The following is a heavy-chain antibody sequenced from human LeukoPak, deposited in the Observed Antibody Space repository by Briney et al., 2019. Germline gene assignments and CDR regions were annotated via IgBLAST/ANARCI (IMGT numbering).Heavy chain of an antibody. V-gene: IGHV1-18*01. J-gene: IGHJ5*02. CDR2: ISSYNGQT. CDR3: TRGRADIAVGGT. Sequence: GASVKVSCKASGYAFISYGISWVRQAPGQGLEWMGWISSYNGQTNYARKFQGKVTMTSDTSTTTAYMELRDLKSDDTAVYYCTRGRADIAVGGTWGQGTLVTVSS. D-gene: IGHD6-19*01. CDR1: GYAFISYG.